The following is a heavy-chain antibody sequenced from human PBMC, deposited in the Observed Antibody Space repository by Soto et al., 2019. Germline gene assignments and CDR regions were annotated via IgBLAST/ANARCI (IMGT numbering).Heavy chain of an antibody. CDR1: GYTFTSYG. Sequence: ASVKVSWKASGYTFTSYGISWVRQAPGQGLEWMGWISAYNGNTNYAQKLQGRVTMTTDTSTSTAYMELRSLRSDDTAVYYCARDFPFNIAAAGTGLNWFDPWGQGTLVTVSS. D-gene: IGHD6-13*01. J-gene: IGHJ5*02. V-gene: IGHV1-18*04. CDR2: ISAYNGNT. CDR3: ARDFPFNIAAAGTGLNWFDP.